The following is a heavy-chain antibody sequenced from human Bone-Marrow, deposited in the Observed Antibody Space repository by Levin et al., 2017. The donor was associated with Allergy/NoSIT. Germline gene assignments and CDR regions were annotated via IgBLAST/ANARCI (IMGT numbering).Heavy chain of an antibody. CDR3: AKTTSSSGWASYMDL. D-gene: IGHD6-19*01. V-gene: IGHV3-23*01. J-gene: IGHJ5*02. CDR1: GFIFDDYA. CDR2: ISSGGGST. Sequence: QTGGSLRLSCAASGFIFDDYAMNWVRQSPGKGLEWVSTISSGGGSTYFADSVKGRFTISRDNSKNTLYLEVNSLTAEDTAVYYCAKTTSSSGWASYMDLWGRGTLVTVSS.